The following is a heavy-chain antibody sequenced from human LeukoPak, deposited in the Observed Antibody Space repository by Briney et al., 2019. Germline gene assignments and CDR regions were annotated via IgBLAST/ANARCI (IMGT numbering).Heavy chain of an antibody. CDR1: GFTFSTYG. Sequence: GGSLRLSCAASGFTFSTYGMHWVRQAPGKGLEWVAFIRNDGSNKYYADSVKGRFTISRDNSKNTLYLQMNSLRAEDTAVYYCARDHQYQLSLYYYYYMDVWGKGTTVTVSS. V-gene: IGHV3-30*02. D-gene: IGHD2-2*01. CDR3: ARDHQYQLSLYYYYYMDV. CDR2: IRNDGSNK. J-gene: IGHJ6*03.